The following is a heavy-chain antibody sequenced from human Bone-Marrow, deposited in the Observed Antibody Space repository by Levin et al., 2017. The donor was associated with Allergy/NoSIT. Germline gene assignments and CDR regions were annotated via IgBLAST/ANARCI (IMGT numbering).Heavy chain of an antibody. V-gene: IGHV3-7*01. D-gene: IGHD6-13*01. CDR1: GFSLSSYW. Sequence: PGGSLRLSCAASGFSLSSYWMSWVRQAPGKGLECVANINQYGSEIYYVDSVKGRFTISRDNAKNSLYLQMDSLRAEDPAVYYCARVVTYSSSWYPYFDNWGQGTLVTVSS. J-gene: IGHJ4*02. CDR3: ARVVTYSSSWYPYFDN. CDR2: INQYGSEI.